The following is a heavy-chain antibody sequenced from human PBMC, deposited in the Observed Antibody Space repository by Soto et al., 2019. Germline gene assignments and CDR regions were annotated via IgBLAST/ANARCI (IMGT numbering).Heavy chain of an antibody. J-gene: IGHJ4*02. V-gene: IGHV3-7*01. CDR3: AIDHINGWKFDY. CDR2: IKQDGSQN. D-gene: IGHD6-19*01. Sequence: EVQLVESGGGLVQPGGSLRLSCAASGFTFSNYWMSWVRQAPGKGLEWVANIKQDGSQNYYVDSVKGRFTTSRDNTKNSFYLQMNSLRAEYTAVYYCAIDHINGWKFDYWGRGTLVTVSS. CDR1: GFTFSNYW.